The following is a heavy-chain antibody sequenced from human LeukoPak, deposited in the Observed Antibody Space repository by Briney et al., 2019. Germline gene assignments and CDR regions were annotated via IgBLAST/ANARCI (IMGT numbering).Heavy chain of an antibody. Sequence: GGSLRLSCAASGFTFRSYDMHWVRQAPGKGLEWVPTMSGSATYIYYADSVKGRFTISRDNAKNSVYLQMNRLRAEDTAVYYCARDPSGTHSGYDWGFDYWGQGILVIVSS. CDR2: MSGSATYI. CDR1: GFTFRSYD. D-gene: IGHD5-12*01. V-gene: IGHV3-21*01. J-gene: IGHJ4*02. CDR3: ARDPSGTHSGYDWGFDY.